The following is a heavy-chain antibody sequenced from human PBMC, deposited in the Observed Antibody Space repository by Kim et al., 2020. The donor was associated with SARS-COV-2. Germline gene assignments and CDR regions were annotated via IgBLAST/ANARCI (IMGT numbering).Heavy chain of an antibody. V-gene: IGHV4-61*08. D-gene: IGHD3-22*01. CDR2: YYYSGTT. J-gene: IGHJ4*02. Sequence: SETLSLTCTVSGGSVSSRDYSWSWLRQPPGKGLEWIGLYYYSGTTNYNPSLKRGVAISVDTSNNQFSLTLNSVSAADTARYYCARTTYYYEARGYCFDLWGQGALVTVS. CDR1: GGSVSSRDYS. CDR3: ARTTYYYEARGYCFDL.